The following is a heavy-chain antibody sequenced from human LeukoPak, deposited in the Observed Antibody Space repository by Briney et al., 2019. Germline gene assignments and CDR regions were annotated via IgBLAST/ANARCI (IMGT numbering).Heavy chain of an antibody. Sequence: TGGSLRLSCAVSGFTVSSRYISWVRHAPGKGLEWVSFIYTDGSTYYAESVKGRFTISRDISKNTAYLQMNSLRAEDTALYFCAVYYYGSFPPTNFDYWGQGTLVTVSS. CDR2: IYTDGST. J-gene: IGHJ4*02. V-gene: IGHV3-66*01. D-gene: IGHD3-10*01. CDR3: AVYYYGSFPPTNFDY. CDR1: GFTVSSRY.